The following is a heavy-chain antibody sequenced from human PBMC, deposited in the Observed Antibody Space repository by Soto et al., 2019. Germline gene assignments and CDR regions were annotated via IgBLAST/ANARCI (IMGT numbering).Heavy chain of an antibody. D-gene: IGHD3-10*01. Sequence: PSETLSLTCAVSGDSISSSKWWSWVRQPPGKGLEWIGEIYHSGSTNYNPSLKSRVIISVDKSKNQFSLKLSSVTDADTAVYYFARDGVTMVRGVTPRHYYYYGMDVWGQGTTVT. CDR3: ARDGVTMVRGVTPRHYYYYGMDV. V-gene: IGHV4-4*02. CDR2: IYHSGST. J-gene: IGHJ6*02. CDR1: GDSISSSKW.